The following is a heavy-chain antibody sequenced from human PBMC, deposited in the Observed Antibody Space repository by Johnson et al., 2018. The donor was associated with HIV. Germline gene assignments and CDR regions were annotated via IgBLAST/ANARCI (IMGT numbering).Heavy chain of an antibody. Sequence: VLLVESGGVVVQPGGSLRLSCAASGFTFDDYAMHWVRQAPGKGLEWVSLISWDGGSTYYADSVKGRFTISRDNSKNSLYLQMNSLRPEDTAVYYCARDRPSGWPDAFDIWGQGTMVTVSS. CDR3: ARDRPSGWPDAFDI. J-gene: IGHJ3*02. D-gene: IGHD6-19*01. CDR1: GFTFDDYA. V-gene: IGHV3-43D*03. CDR2: ISWDGGST.